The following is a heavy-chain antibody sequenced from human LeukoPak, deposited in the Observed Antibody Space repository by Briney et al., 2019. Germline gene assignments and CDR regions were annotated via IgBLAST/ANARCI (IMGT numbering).Heavy chain of an antibody. D-gene: IGHD3-22*01. J-gene: IGHJ1*01. CDR1: GFTFSSYG. CDR2: IWYDGSNK. Sequence: PGGSLRLSCAASGFTFSSYGMHWVRQAPGKGLEWVAVIWYDGSNKYYADSVKGRFTISRDNSKNTLYLQMNSLRAEDTAVYYCASGYYDSSGATRPRGRTKYFQHWGQGTLVTVSS. CDR3: ASGYYDSSGATRPRGRTKYFQH. V-gene: IGHV3-33*01.